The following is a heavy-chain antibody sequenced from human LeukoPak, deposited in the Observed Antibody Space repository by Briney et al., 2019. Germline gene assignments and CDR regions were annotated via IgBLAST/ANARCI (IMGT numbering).Heavy chain of an antibody. Sequence: GGSLRLSCAASGFTFSSYAMSWVRQAPGKGLEWVSAISGSGGSTYYADSVKGRFTISRDNSKNTLYLQMNSLRAEDTAVYYCAEDLGDYYGSGSYYYYYYMDVWGKGTTVTVSS. J-gene: IGHJ6*03. CDR3: AEDLGDYYGSGSYYYYYYMDV. CDR2: ISGSGGST. D-gene: IGHD3-10*01. CDR1: GFTFSSYA. V-gene: IGHV3-23*01.